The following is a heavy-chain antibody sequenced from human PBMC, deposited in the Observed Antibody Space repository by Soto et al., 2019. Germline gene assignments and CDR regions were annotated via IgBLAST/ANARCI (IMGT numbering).Heavy chain of an antibody. J-gene: IGHJ3*02. CDR3: AKTFAAVVSAFDI. Sequence: ASVKVSCKASGYTFTGYYMHWVRQAPGQGLEWMGWINPNSGGTNYAQKFQGWVTMTRDTSISTAYMELSRLRSDDTAVYYCAKTFAAVVSAFDIWSQGTMVTVSS. V-gene: IGHV1-2*04. CDR2: INPNSGGT. CDR1: GYTFTGYY. D-gene: IGHD6-19*01.